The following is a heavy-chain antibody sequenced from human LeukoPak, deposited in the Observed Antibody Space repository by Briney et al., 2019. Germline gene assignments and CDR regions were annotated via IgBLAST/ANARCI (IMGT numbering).Heavy chain of an antibody. CDR1: GFTFSSYE. CDR3: ARDGTYCSSTSCYADYYYYMDV. J-gene: IGHJ6*03. D-gene: IGHD2-2*01. V-gene: IGHV3-48*03. CDR2: ISSSGSTI. Sequence: GGSLRLSCAASGFTFSSYEMNWVRQAPGKGLEWVSYISSSGSTIYYADSVKGRFTISRDNAKNSLYLQMNSLGAEDTAVYYCARDGTYCSSTSCYADYYYYMDVWGKGTTVTVSS.